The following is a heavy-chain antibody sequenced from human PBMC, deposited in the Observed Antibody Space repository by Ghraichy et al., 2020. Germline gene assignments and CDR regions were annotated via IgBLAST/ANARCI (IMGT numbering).Heavy chain of an antibody. D-gene: IGHD3-16*01. CDR1: GFTFSTYD. CDR2: ISKSGTTI. V-gene: IGHV3-48*03. J-gene: IGHJ4*02. CDR3: ARDWALDS. Sequence: GGSLRLSCAASGFTFSTYDMNWVRQAPGKGLEWVSFISKSGTTIYYADSVKGRFTISRDNAKNSLYLQMNSLRAEDTSVYFCARDWALDSWGQGTLVTVSS.